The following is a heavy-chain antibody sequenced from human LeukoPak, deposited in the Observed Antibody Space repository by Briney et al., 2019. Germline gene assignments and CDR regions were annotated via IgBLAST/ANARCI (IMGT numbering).Heavy chain of an antibody. CDR2: IYYSGST. CDR1: GGSISSSSYC. CDR3: ARQSPIDY. Sequence: PSETLSLTCTVSGGSISSSSYCWGWIRQPPGKGLEWIGSIYYSGSTYYNPSLKSRVTISVDTSKNQFSLKLSSVTAADTAAYYCARQSPIDYWGQGTLVTVSS. J-gene: IGHJ4*02. V-gene: IGHV4-39*01.